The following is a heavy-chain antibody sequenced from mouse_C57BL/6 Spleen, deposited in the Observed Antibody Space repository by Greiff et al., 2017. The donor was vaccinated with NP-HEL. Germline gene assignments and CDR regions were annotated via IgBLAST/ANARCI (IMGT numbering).Heavy chain of an antibody. CDR2: ISYDGSN. J-gene: IGHJ2*01. CDR3: AREGGARGYFDY. Sequence: EVQLQESGPGLVKPSQSLSLTCSVTGYSITSGYYWNWIRQFPGNKLEWMGYISYDGSNNYNPSLKNRISITRDISKNQFFLKLNSVTTEDTATYYCAREGGARGYFDYWGQGTTLTVSS. V-gene: IGHV3-6*01. CDR1: GYSITSGYY. D-gene: IGHD6-1*01.